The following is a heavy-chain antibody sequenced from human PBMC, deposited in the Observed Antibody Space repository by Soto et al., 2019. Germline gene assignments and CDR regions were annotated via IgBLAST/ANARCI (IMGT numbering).Heavy chain of an antibody. CDR3: ARVGCSSTSCPRDYYYGMDV. V-gene: IGHV1-2*04. D-gene: IGHD2-2*01. CDR2: INPNSGGT. J-gene: IGHJ6*02. CDR1: GYTFTGYY. Sequence: QVQLVQSGAEVKKPGASVKVSCKASGYTFTGYYMHWVRQAPGQGLEWMGSINPNSGGTNYAQKFQGWVTMTRDTSISTAYMELSRLRSDDTAVYYCARVGCSSTSCPRDYYYGMDVWGQGTTVTVSS.